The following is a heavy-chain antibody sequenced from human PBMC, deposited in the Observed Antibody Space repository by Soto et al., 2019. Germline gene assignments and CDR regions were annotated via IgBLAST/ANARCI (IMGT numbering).Heavy chain of an antibody. V-gene: IGHV3-15*07. J-gene: IGHJ4*02. D-gene: IGHD3-10*01. CDR2: IKSKTDGGTT. CDR3: TTTITMVRGVIILKGFEVVGHIDY. CDR1: GFTFSNAW. Sequence: GGSLRLSCAASGFTFSNAWINWVRQAPGKGLEWVGRIKSKTDGGTTDYAAPLKGRFTISRDDSKNTLYLQMNSLKTEDTAVYYCTTTITMVRGVIILKGFEVVGHIDYWGQGTLVTVSS.